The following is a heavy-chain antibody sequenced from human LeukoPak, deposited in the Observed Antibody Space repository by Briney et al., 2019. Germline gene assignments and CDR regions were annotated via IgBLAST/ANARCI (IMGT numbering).Heavy chain of an antibody. J-gene: IGHJ4*02. CDR1: GFTFSKYW. Sequence: GGSLRLSCAASGFTFSKYWMSWVRQAPGKGLEWVANMKQDGGEKYYVDSVKGRFTISRDNAKNSLYLQMNSLRGEDTAVYYCARNLHDYWGQGTLVTVSS. V-gene: IGHV3-7*01. CDR2: MKQDGGEK. CDR3: ARNLHDY.